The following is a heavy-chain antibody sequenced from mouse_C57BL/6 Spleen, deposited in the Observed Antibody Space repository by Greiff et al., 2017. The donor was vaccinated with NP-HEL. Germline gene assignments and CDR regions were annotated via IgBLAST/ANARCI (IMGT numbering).Heavy chain of an antibody. CDR3: ARHGGKGYYAMDY. D-gene: IGHD2-1*01. V-gene: IGHV5-15*01. CDR2: ISNLAYSI. J-gene: IGHJ4*01. CDR1: GFTFSDYG. Sequence: EVQGVESGGGLVQPGGSLKLSCAASGFTFSDYGMAWVRQAPRKGPEWVAFISNLAYSIYYADTVTGRFTISRENAKNTLYLEMSSLRSEDTAMYYCARHGGKGYYAMDYWGQGTSVTVSS.